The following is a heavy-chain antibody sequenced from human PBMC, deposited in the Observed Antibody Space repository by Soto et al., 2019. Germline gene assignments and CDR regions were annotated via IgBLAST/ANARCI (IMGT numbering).Heavy chain of an antibody. CDR2: IIPIFGTA. J-gene: IGHJ5*02. CDR1: GGTFSSYS. D-gene: IGHD2-21*02. V-gene: IGHV1-69*13. Sequence: SVEVSCQASGGTFSSYSLRWVRQAPLQGLEWMGGIIPIFGTANYAQKFQGRVTITADESTSTAYMELSSLRSEDTAVYYCARGGGVVVTATLGRWFDPWGQGTMVNVPQ. CDR3: ARGGGVVVTATLGRWFDP.